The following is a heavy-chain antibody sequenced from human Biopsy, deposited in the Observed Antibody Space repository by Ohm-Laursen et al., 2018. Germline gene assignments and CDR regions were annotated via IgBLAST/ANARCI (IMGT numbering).Heavy chain of an antibody. V-gene: IGHV3-23*01. J-gene: IGHJ4*02. Sequence: SLRLSCTASGFTFSDYAMSWVRQAPGKGLEWVAEIYGGGFGTYYADSVKGRFSISRDNSENTLYLHMNSLRAEDTAVYFCAKFEGDPTPSYYFDYWGQGTLVTVSS. CDR1: GFTFSDYA. CDR3: AKFEGDPTPSYYFDY. CDR2: IYGGGFGT. D-gene: IGHD3-10*01.